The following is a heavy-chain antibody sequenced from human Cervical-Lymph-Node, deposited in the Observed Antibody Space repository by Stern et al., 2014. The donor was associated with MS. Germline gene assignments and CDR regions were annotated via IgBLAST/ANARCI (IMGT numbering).Heavy chain of an antibody. V-gene: IGHV3-7*01. CDR3: ATSTSGTYYS. D-gene: IGHD3-10*01. CDR2: ITQDGSGT. J-gene: IGHJ4*02. CDR1: GFTFSSDG. Sequence: EVQLVESGGDLVQPGGSLRLSCAASGFTFSSDGMTWVRQAPGKGLEWVANITQDGSGTNYVDSVKGRFTISRDNAKNSLYLQMNFLRAEDTAVYYCATSTSGTYYSWGQGTLVTVSS.